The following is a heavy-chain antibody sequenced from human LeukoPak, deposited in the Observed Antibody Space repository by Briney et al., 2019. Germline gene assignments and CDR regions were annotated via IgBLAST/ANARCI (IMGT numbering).Heavy chain of an antibody. CDR1: GFTFSSYS. CDR2: ISSSSSYI. D-gene: IGHD1-26*01. J-gene: IGHJ4*02. Sequence: GGSLRLSCATSGFTFSSYSMNWVRQAPGKGLEWVSSISSSSSYIYYADSVKGRFTISRDNAKNSLYLQMNSLRAEDTAVYYCARSTAGIVGATGYWGQGTLVTVSS. V-gene: IGHV3-21*01. CDR3: ARSTAGIVGATGY.